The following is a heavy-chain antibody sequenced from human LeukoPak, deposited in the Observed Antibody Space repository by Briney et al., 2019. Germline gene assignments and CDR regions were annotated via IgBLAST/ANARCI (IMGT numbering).Heavy chain of an antibody. D-gene: IGHD6-19*01. V-gene: IGHV3-21*01. CDR3: AREKYSSGLFDP. CDR1: GFTFSSYG. CDR2: ISSSSSYI. Sequence: GGSLRLSCAASGFTFSSYGMSWVRQAPGKGLEWVSSISSSSSYIYYADSVKGRFTISRDNAKNSLYLQMNSLRAEDTAVYYCAREKYSSGLFDPWGQGTLVTVSS. J-gene: IGHJ5*02.